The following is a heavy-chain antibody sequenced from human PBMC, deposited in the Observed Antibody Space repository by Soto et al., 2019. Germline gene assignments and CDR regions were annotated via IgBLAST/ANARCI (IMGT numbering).Heavy chain of an antibody. V-gene: IGHV4-30-2*01. D-gene: IGHD2-2*01. CDR1: GGSISSGGYS. CDR2: IYHSGST. Sequence: SWSLALTCAVSGGSISSGGYSWSWIRQPPGKGLEWIGYIYHSGSTYYNPSLKSRVTISVDRSKNQFSLKLSSVTAADTAVYYCARVPDRWGQGPLVTASP. CDR3: ARVPDR. J-gene: IGHJ5*02.